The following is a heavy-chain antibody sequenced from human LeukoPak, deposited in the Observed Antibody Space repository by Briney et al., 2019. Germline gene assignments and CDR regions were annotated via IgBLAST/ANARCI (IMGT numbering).Heavy chain of an antibody. CDR2: ISGSGGST. Sequence: GGSLRLSCAASGFTFSSYAMSWVRQAPGKGLEWVSAISGSGGSTYYADSVKGRFTISRDNSKNTLYLQMNSLRAEDTAVYYCAKNIPKHCTNGVCYIYYGMDVWGQGTTVTVSS. CDR3: AKNIPKHCTNGVCYIYYGMDV. CDR1: GFTFSSYA. V-gene: IGHV3-23*01. J-gene: IGHJ6*02. D-gene: IGHD2-8*01.